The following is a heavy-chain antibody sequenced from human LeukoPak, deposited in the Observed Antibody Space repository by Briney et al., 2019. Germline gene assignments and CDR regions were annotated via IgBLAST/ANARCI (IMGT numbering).Heavy chain of an antibody. CDR2: IRYDGSNK. CDR1: RFTFSSYG. V-gene: IGHV3-30*02. Sequence: GGSLRLSCAASRFTFSSYGMHWVRQTPGKGLEWVAFIRYDGSNKYYADSVKGRFTISRDNSKNTLYLQMNSLRAEDTAVYYCAKDRMTTVVTPPEYFQHWGQGTLVTVSS. D-gene: IGHD4-23*01. CDR3: AKDRMTTVVTPPEYFQH. J-gene: IGHJ1*01.